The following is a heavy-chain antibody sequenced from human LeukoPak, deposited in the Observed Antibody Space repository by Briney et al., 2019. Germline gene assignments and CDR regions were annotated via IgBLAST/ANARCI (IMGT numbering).Heavy chain of an antibody. Sequence: ASVKVSCEASGYTFTSYYMHWVRQAPGQGLERMGIINPSGGSTSYAQKFQGRVTMTRDTSTSTVYMELSSLRSEDTAVYYCASSGQRITIFGGFRRWFDPWGQGTLVTVSS. D-gene: IGHD3-3*01. CDR1: GYTFTSYY. CDR2: INPSGGST. CDR3: ASSGQRITIFGGFRRWFDP. J-gene: IGHJ5*02. V-gene: IGHV1-46*01.